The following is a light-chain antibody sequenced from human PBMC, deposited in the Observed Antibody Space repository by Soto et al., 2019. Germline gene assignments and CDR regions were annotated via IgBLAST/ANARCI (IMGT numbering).Light chain of an antibody. V-gene: IGLV2-8*01. J-gene: IGLJ1*01. CDR3: SSYGGSNNYV. Sequence: QSVLSQPPSASGSPGQSVTISCTGTSSDVGGYDYVSWYQQHPGKAPKLMIYEVTKRPSGVPDRFSGSKSGYTASLTVSGLQAEDEADYYCSSYGGSNNYVFGTGTKLTVL. CDR2: EVT. CDR1: SSDVGGYDY.